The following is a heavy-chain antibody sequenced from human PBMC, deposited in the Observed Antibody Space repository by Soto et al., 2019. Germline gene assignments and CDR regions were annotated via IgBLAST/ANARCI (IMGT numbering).Heavy chain of an antibody. CDR2: IGTAGDT. CDR3: ARAGTTRRGGFDY. CDR1: GFTFSSYD. V-gene: IGHV3-13*01. D-gene: IGHD4-17*01. J-gene: IGHJ4*02. Sequence: GGSLRLSCAASGFTFSSYDMHWVRQATGKGLEWVSAIGTAGDTYYPGSVKGRFTISRENAKNSLYLQMNSLRAGDTAVYYCARAGTTRRGGFDYWGQGTLVTVSS.